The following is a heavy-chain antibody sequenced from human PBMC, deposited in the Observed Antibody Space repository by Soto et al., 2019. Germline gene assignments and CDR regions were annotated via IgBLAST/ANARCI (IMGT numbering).Heavy chain of an antibody. V-gene: IGHV4-59*08. CDR1: GGSISSYY. Sequence: SETLSLTCTVSGGSISSYYWSWIRQPPGKGLEWLGYIYYSGSTNYNPSLKSRITISVDTSKNQFSLKLSSVTAADTAVYYCARTDQAPYNWFDPWGQGTLVTVSS. CDR2: IYYSGST. CDR3: ARTDQAPYNWFDP. J-gene: IGHJ5*02.